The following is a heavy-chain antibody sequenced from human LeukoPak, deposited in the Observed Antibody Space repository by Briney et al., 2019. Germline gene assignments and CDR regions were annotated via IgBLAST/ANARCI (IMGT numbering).Heavy chain of an antibody. J-gene: IGHJ6*02. D-gene: IGHD3-3*01. V-gene: IGHV1-69*13. CDR2: IIPIFGTA. CDR3: ATSYDFWSGSTPYYYYGMDV. CDR1: GGTFSSYA. Sequence: SVKVSCKASGGTFSSYAISWVRQAPGQGLEWMGGIIPIFGTANYAQKFQGRVTITADESPSTAYMELSSLRSEDTAVYYCATSYDFWSGSTPYYYYGMDVWGQGTTVTVSS.